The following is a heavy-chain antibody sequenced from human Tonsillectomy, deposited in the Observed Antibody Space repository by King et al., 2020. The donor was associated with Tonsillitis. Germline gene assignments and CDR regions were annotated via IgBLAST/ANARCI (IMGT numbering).Heavy chain of an antibody. Sequence: QLVQSGAEVKKPGASVKVSCKASGYSFSSYVINWVRQAPGQGLEWMGWISIYTGNTNYAEKLQGRVTMTTDTSTDTAYMELKSLRYDDTAVYYCARFFNHFDFWSGSDYGMDVWGQGTTVTVSS. J-gene: IGHJ6*02. D-gene: IGHD3-3*01. CDR2: ISIYTGNT. V-gene: IGHV1-18*04. CDR3: ARFFNHFDFWSGSDYGMDV. CDR1: GYSFSSYV.